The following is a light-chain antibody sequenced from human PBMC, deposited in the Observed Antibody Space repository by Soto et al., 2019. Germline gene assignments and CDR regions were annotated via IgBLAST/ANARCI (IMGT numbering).Light chain of an antibody. Sequence: SCRSSQSVLYSSNNKNYLAWYQQKPGQPPKLLIYWASTRESGVPDRFSGSGSGTDFTLTISSLQAEDVTVYYCQQYYSTPHTFGQGTRLEIK. CDR1: QSVLYSSNNKNY. CDR2: WAS. J-gene: IGKJ2*01. V-gene: IGKV4-1*01. CDR3: QQYYSTPHT.